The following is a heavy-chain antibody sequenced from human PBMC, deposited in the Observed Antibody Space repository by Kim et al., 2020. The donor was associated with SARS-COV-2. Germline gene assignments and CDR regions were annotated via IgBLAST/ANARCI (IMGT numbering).Heavy chain of an antibody. CDR2: IWYDGSNK. CDR1: GFTFSSYG. J-gene: IGHJ1*01. D-gene: IGHD3-22*01. Sequence: GGSLRLSCAASGFTFSSYGMHWVRQAPGKGLEWVAVIWYDGSNKYYADSVKGRFTISRDNSKNTLYLQMNSLRAEDTAVYYCARETHYYYDSSGYYYQFQHWGQGTLVTVSS. V-gene: IGHV3-33*08. CDR3: ARETHYYYDSSGYYYQFQH.